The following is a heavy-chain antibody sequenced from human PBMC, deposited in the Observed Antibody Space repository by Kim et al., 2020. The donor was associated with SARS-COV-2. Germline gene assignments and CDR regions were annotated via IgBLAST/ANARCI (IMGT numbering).Heavy chain of an antibody. CDR3: AKVVRGVIITPDAFDI. CDR2: ISGDGGST. V-gene: IGHV3-43*02. D-gene: IGHD3-10*01. J-gene: IGHJ3*02. CDR1: GFTFDDYA. Sequence: GGSLRLSCAASGFTFDDYAMHWVRQAPGKGLEWVSLISGDGGSTYYADSVKGRFTISRDNSKNSLYLQMNSLRTEDTALYYCAKVVRGVIITPDAFDIWGQGTMVTVSS.